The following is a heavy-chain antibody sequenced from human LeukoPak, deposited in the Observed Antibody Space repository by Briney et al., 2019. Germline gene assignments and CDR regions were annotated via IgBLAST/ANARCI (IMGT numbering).Heavy chain of an antibody. CDR1: GGTFSSYA. CDR3: ATPSPEMATIIGLGVYYYGMDV. CDR2: IIPIFGIA. Sequence: GASVKVSCKASGGTFSSYAISWVRQAPGQGLEWMGRIIPIFGIANCAQKFQGRVMITADKSTSTAYMELSSLRSEDTAVYYCATPSPEMATIIGLGVYYYGMDVWGQGTTVTVSS. J-gene: IGHJ6*02. D-gene: IGHD5-24*01. V-gene: IGHV1-69*04.